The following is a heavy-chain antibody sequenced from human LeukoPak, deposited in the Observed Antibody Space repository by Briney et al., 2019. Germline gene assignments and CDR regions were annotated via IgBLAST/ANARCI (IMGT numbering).Heavy chain of an antibody. CDR2: INHSGST. CDR1: GGSFSGYY. D-gene: IGHD1-1*01. Sequence: PSETLSLTCAVYGGSFSGYYWSWLRQPPGKGLEWIGEINHSGSTNYNPSLKSRVTISVDTSKNQFSLKLSSVTAADTAVYYCAGRVQEGGPQYYFDYWGQGTLVTVSS. CDR3: AGRVQEGGPQYYFDY. V-gene: IGHV4-34*01. J-gene: IGHJ4*02.